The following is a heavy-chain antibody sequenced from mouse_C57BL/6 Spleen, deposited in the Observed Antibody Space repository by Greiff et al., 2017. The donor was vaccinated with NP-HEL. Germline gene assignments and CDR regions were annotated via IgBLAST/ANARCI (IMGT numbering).Heavy chain of an antibody. V-gene: IGHV2-9-1*01. J-gene: IGHJ4*01. Sequence: VQVVESGPGLVAPSQSLSITCTVSGFSLTSYAISWVRQPPGKGLEWLGVIWTGGGTNYNSALKSRLSISKDNSKSQVFLKMNSLQTDDTARYYCASLDYYGSSPYAMDYWGQGTSVTVSS. D-gene: IGHD1-1*01. CDR2: IWTGGGT. CDR3: ASLDYYGSSPYAMDY. CDR1: GFSLTSYA.